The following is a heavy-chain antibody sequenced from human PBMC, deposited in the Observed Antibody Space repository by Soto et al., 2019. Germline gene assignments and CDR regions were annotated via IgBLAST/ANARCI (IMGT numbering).Heavy chain of an antibody. Sequence: QVQLVESGGGVVQSGGYLKLSCAASGFAFDAYNIHWVRQAPGKGLEWVAFVWYDGSNEYYSDAVKGRFTVSRDNSKNSLYLELNSLRAEDTAVYYCARDLYKSGWTGTFDIRGQGTRVTVSS. J-gene: IGHJ3*02. D-gene: IGHD6-19*01. CDR2: VWYDGSNE. V-gene: IGHV3-33*01. CDR3: ARDLYKSGWTGTFDI. CDR1: GFAFDAYN.